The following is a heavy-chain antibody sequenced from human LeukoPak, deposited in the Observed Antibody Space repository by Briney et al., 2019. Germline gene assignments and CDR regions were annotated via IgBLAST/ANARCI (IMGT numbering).Heavy chain of an antibody. J-gene: IGHJ4*02. D-gene: IGHD4-17*01. CDR1: GYTFTSYG. V-gene: IGHV1-18*01. CDR3: ARDLGRGATVSGC. Sequence: ASVKVSCKASGYTFTSYGISWVRQAPGQGLEWMGWISAYNGNTNYAQKLQGRVTMTTDTSTGTAYVELRSLRSDDTAVYYCARDLGRGATVSGCWGQGTLVTVSS. CDR2: ISAYNGNT.